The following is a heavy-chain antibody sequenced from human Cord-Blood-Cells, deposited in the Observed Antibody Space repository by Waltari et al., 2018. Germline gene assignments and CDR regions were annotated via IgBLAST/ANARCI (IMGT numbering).Heavy chain of an antibody. Sequence: QVQLQQWGAGLLKPSETLSLTCAVYGGSFSGYYWSWIRQPPGKGLEWIGEINHSGSTNYHPALKSRVTISVDTSKNQFSLKLSSVTAADTAVYYCARNYDFWSGYVYYWGQGTLVTVSS. CDR3: ARNYDFWSGYVYY. CDR2: INHSGST. J-gene: IGHJ4*02. D-gene: IGHD3-3*01. V-gene: IGHV4-34*01. CDR1: GGSFSGYY.